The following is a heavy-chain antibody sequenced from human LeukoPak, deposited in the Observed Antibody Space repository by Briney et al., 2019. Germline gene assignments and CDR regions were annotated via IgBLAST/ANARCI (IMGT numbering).Heavy chain of an antibody. D-gene: IGHD3-22*01. Sequence: GGSLRLSCAASGFTFDDYAMHWVRQAPGKGLEWVSGISWNSGSIGYADPVKGRFTISRDNAKNSLYLQMNSLRAEDTALYYCARSSGYEGFDYWGQGTLVTVSS. CDR2: ISWNSGSI. V-gene: IGHV3-9*01. J-gene: IGHJ4*02. CDR1: GFTFDDYA. CDR3: ARSSGYEGFDY.